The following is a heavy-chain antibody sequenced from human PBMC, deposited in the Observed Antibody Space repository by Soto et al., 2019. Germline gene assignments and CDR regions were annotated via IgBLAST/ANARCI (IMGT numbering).Heavy chain of an antibody. CDR3: TRPQGGTTYYFDY. V-gene: IGHV3-74*01. J-gene: IGHJ4*02. CDR2: INSDGSTT. CDR1: GFTFSSYW. Sequence: GGSLRLSCAASGFTFSSYWMHWVRQAPGKGLVWVSRINSDGSTTNYADSVKGRFTISRDNTKNTLFLQMNSLRAEDTAVYYCTRPQGGTTYYFDYWGQGTPVTVSS. D-gene: IGHD3-16*01.